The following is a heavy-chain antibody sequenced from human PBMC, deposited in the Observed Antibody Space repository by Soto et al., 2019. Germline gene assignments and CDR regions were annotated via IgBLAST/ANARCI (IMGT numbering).Heavy chain of an antibody. J-gene: IGHJ6*02. CDR1: GGTFSSYA. Sequence: QVQLVQSGAEVKKPGSSVKVSCKASGGTFSSYAISWVRQAPGQGLEWMGGIIPIFGTANYAQKFQGRVTITXXEXTXXAYMELGRLRSEDTAVYYCAIAAVLATPYYYGMDVWGQGTTVTVSS. CDR3: AIAAVLATPYYYGMDV. D-gene: IGHD2-8*02. V-gene: IGHV1-69*05. CDR2: IIPIFGTA.